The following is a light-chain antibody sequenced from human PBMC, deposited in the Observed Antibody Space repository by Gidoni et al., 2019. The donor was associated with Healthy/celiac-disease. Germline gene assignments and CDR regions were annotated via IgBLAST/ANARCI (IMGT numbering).Light chain of an antibody. CDR3: QQRSNWPPGFT. J-gene: IGKJ3*01. V-gene: IGKV3-11*01. Sequence: ELVLTQSAATLSLSPGERATLACRASQSVSSYLAWYQQKPGQAPRLLIYDASNRATGIPARFSGSGSGTDFTLTISSLEPEDCAVYYCQQRSNWPPGFTFGPGTKVDIK. CDR2: DAS. CDR1: QSVSSY.